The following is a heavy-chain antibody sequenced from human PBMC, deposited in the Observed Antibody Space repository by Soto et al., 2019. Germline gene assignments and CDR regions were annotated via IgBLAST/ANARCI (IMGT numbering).Heavy chain of an antibody. J-gene: IGHJ6*02. CDR1: GGTFSSYA. V-gene: IGHV1-69*19. Sequence: QVQLVQSGAEVQKPGSSVKVSCKASGGTFSSYAISWVRQAPEQGLEWMGGIIPIFGTANYAQKFQGRVTITADESTSTAYMELSSLRSEDTAVYYCASHLSFGELFSTYYYYGMDVWGQGTTVTVSS. CDR3: ASHLSFGELFSTYYYYGMDV. D-gene: IGHD3-10*01. CDR2: IIPIFGTA.